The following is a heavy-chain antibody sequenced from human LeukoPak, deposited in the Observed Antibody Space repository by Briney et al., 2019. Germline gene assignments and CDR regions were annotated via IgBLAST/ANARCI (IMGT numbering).Heavy chain of an antibody. CDR3: AKGSSGSRPYYFDY. J-gene: IGHJ4*02. Sequence: GGSLRLSCAASGFTFSSYAMSWVRQAPGEGQEWVSAITDSGGSTYYSDSVKGRFTISRDNSKNTLYLQMNTLRAEDTAIYYCAKGSSGSRPYYFDYWGQGTLVTVSS. CDR2: ITDSGGST. CDR1: GFTFSSYA. V-gene: IGHV3-23*01. D-gene: IGHD3-22*01.